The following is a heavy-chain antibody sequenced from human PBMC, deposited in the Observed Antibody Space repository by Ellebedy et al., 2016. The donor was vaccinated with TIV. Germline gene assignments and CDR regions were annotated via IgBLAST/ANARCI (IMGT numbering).Heavy chain of an antibody. CDR2: IYHTGNT. CDR1: GYSISSGYF. J-gene: IGHJ3*02. CDR3: ARDKGGTAFDI. D-gene: IGHD1-26*01. V-gene: IGHV4-38-2*02. Sequence: MPSETLSLTCTVSGYSISSGYFWGWFRQPPGKGLEWLGSIYHTGNTYYNPSLKSRVTISVDTSKNQFSMKLSSVTAADTALYYCARDKGGTAFDIWGLGTMVSVSS.